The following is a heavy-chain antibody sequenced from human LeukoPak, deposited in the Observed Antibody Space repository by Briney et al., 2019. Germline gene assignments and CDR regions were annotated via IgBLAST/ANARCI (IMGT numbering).Heavy chain of an antibody. J-gene: IGHJ5*02. Sequence: SETLSLTCSVSSVSISSISFYWDCPRQSPGKGLEWIGSIDYSGRTFYNPSLKSRGTISVDTSNNQSSLRLTSVTTADTSVHYCARQDDQDHGDPNWFDPWGHGTLVTVSA. CDR1: SVSISSISFY. CDR3: ARQDDQDHGDPNWFDP. CDR2: IDYSGRT. V-gene: IGHV4-39*01. D-gene: IGHD4-17*01.